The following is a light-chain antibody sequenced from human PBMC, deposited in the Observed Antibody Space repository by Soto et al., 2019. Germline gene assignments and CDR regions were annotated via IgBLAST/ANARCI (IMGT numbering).Light chain of an antibody. Sequence: IVLTQAPGTLSLSPVERATLSSRASRSVSSSYLAGYQQRPGQAPRVLIYVASSRATGIQDRFSGSGSGTDFTLTISRLEPEDFAVYYCQQYGRSLPWTFGQGTKVEIK. CDR2: VAS. J-gene: IGKJ1*01. CDR3: QQYGRSLPWT. CDR1: RSVSSSY. V-gene: IGKV3-20*01.